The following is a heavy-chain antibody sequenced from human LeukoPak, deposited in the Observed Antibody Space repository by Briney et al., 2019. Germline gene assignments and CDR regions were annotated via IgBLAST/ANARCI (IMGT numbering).Heavy chain of an antibody. Sequence: GGSLRLSCEDSGLSFNSYGFHWVRQAPGKGLEWVSVIYSGGSTYYADSVKGRFTISRDNSKNTLYLQMNSLRAEDTAVYYCARRDGKVGAKYFDYWGQGTLVTVSS. J-gene: IGHJ4*02. CDR3: ARRDGKVGAKYFDY. CDR2: IYSGGST. V-gene: IGHV3-66*01. D-gene: IGHD1-26*01. CDR1: GLSFNSYG.